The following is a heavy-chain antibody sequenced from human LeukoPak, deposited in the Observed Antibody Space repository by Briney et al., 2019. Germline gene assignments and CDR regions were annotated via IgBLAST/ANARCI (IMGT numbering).Heavy chain of an antibody. CDR1: GFTFSSYG. V-gene: IGHV3-30*03. CDR2: ISYDGSNK. CDR3: LALSNPGYSSSWYTPATDY. D-gene: IGHD6-13*01. J-gene: IGHJ4*02. Sequence: PGGSLRLSCAASGFTFSSYGMHRVRQAPGKGLEWVAVISYDGSNKYYADSVKGRFTISRDNSKNTLYLQMNSLRAEDTAVYYCLALSNPGYSSSWYTPATDYWGQGTLVTVSS.